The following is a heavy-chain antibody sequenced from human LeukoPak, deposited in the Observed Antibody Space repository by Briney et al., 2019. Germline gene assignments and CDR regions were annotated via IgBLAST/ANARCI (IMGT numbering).Heavy chain of an antibody. CDR2: ISYDGSNK. J-gene: IGHJ3*02. D-gene: IGHD2-2*02. V-gene: IGHV3-30*04. CDR1: GFTFSSYA. Sequence: PGGSLRLSCAASGFTFSSYAMPWVRQAPGKGLEWVAVISYDGSNKYYVDSVKGRFTISRDNSKNTLYLQMNSLRAEDTAVYYCARDKMVVPAAIRADAFDIWGQGTMVTVSS. CDR3: ARDKMVVPAAIRADAFDI.